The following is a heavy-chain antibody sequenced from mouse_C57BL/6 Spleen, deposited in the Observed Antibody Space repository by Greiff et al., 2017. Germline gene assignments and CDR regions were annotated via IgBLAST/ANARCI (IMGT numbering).Heavy chain of an antibody. J-gene: IGHJ4*01. CDR2: INPYNGGT. CDR3: ARRGWDLYAMDY. CDR1: GYTFTDYY. V-gene: IGHV1-19*01. Sequence: EVQLQQSGPVLVKPGASVKMSCKASGYTFTDYYMNWVKQSHGKSLEWIGVINPYNGGTSYNQKFKGKATLTVDKSSSTAYMELNSLTSEDSAVYYCARRGWDLYAMDYWGQGTSVTVSS. D-gene: IGHD4-1*01.